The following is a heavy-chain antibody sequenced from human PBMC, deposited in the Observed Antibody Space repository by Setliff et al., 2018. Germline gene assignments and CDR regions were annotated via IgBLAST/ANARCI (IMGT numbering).Heavy chain of an antibody. Sequence: CKASGYTFTSYDINWVRQATGQGLEWMGWMNPNSGNTGYAQKFQGRVTITRNTSISTAYMELSSLRSEDTAVYYCARGLLWFGEPSWWGQGTLVTVSS. CDR3: ARGLLWFGEPSW. CDR2: MNPNSGNT. D-gene: IGHD3-10*01. CDR1: GYTFTSYD. V-gene: IGHV1-8*03. J-gene: IGHJ4*02.